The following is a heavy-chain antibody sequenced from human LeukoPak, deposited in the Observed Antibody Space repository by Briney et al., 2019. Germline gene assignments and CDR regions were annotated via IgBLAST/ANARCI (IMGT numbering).Heavy chain of an antibody. J-gene: IGHJ6*02. Sequence: GASVKVSCKASGYTFTSYGISWVRQAPGQGLEWMGWISAYNGNTNYAQKLQGRVTMTTDTSTSTAYMELRSLRSEDTAVYYCARATTQPDYYYSYVMDVWGQGTTVTVSS. CDR3: ARATTQPDYYYSYVMDV. CDR1: GYTFTSYG. V-gene: IGHV1-18*01. D-gene: IGHD1-26*01. CDR2: ISAYNGNT.